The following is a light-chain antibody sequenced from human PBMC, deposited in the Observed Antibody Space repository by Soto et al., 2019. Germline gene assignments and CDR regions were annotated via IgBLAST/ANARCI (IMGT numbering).Light chain of an antibody. V-gene: IGKV1-39*01. CDR1: QSISSY. J-gene: IGKJ1*01. Sequence: DIQMTQSPSSLSASVGDRVIITCRASQSISSYLNWYQQKPGKAPKLLIYAASSLQSGVPSRFSGSGSGTDFTLTISSLQPEGFATYYCQQSYSTPRTFGQGTKVDIK. CDR2: AAS. CDR3: QQSYSTPRT.